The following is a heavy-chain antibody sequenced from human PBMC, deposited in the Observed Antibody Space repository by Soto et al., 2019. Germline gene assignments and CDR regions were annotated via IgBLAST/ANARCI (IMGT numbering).Heavy chain of an antibody. CDR2: ISWDGGST. V-gene: IGHV3-43D*04. J-gene: IGHJ6*02. Sequence: PGGSLRLSCAASGFTFDDYAMHWVRQAPGKGLEWVSLISWDGGSTYYADSVKGRFTISRDNSKNSLYLQMNSLRAEDTALYYCAKDIAGDRRITMVRGMDVWGQGTPVTVYS. CDR1: GFTFDDYA. CDR3: AKDIAGDRRITMVRGMDV. D-gene: IGHD3-10*01.